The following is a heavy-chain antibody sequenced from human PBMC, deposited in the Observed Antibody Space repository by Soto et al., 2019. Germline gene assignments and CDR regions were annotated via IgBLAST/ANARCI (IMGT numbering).Heavy chain of an antibody. CDR1: GFTLSGYW. V-gene: IGHV3-7*04. Sequence: VQLVESGGGLAQPGGSLRLTCAASGFTLSGYWMSWVRQAPGKGLEWVANIKQDGSDKYYVDSVMGRFTISRDNAKNSLFLQMNGLSAGDTAIFFCARGGGNFDQWGQGTLVTVSS. J-gene: IGHJ4*02. CDR3: ARGGGNFDQ. D-gene: IGHD3-16*01. CDR2: IKQDGSDK.